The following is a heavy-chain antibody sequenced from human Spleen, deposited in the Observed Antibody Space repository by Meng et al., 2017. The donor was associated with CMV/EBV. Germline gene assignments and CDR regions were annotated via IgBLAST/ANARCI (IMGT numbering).Heavy chain of an antibody. V-gene: IGHV4-38-2*02. D-gene: IGHD4-17*01. Sequence: SETLSLTCTVSGYSISSGYYWGWIRQPPGKGREWIGSIYHSGSTYYNRSLKSRVTISVDTSKNQFSLKLSFVNAAETAVYYCARGLVTTHRDYYYGMDVWGQGTTVTVSS. CDR1: GYSISSGYY. CDR3: ARGLVTTHRDYYYGMDV. J-gene: IGHJ6*02. CDR2: IYHSGST.